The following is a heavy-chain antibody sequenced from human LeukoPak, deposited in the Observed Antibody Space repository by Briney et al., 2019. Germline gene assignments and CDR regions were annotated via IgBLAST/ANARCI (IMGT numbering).Heavy chain of an antibody. CDR3: ARGASANIFDY. CDR2: IYYSGST. CDR1: GGSISSYY. Sequence: PSETLSLTCTVPGGSISSYYWSWIRQPPGKGLEWIGYIYYSGSTNYNPSLKSRVTISVDTSKNQFSLKLSSVTAADTAVYYCARGASANIFDYWGQGTLVTVSS. D-gene: IGHD6-13*01. V-gene: IGHV4-59*01. J-gene: IGHJ4*02.